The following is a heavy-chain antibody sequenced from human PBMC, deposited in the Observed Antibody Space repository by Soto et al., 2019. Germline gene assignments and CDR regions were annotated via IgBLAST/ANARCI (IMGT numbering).Heavy chain of an antibody. J-gene: IGHJ4*02. V-gene: IGHV3-21*06. CDR3: VPDAVVIAAPGS. CDR2: ISSSSSHT. Sequence: EVQLVESGGGLVKPGGSLSLSCAASGFTFSTYSMNWDRQTPGKGLEWVSSISSSSSHTPYADSVKGRFTVSRANAKNSLYLQMNSLRAEETAVYYFVPDAVVIAAPGSWGQGTLVTVAS. CDR1: GFTFSTYS. D-gene: IGHD2-15*01.